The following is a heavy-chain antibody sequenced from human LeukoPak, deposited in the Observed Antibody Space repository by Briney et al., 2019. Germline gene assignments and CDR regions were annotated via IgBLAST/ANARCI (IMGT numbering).Heavy chain of an antibody. J-gene: IGHJ6*03. Sequence: SETLSLTCTVSGGSISSYYWSWIRQPPGKGLEWIGYIYYSGSTNSNPSLKSRVTISVDTSKNQFSLKLSSVTAADTAVYYCARVETWVHSNYYYYMDVWGKGTTVIVSS. V-gene: IGHV4-59*01. CDR3: ARVETWVHSNYYYYMDV. CDR2: IYYSGST. D-gene: IGHD1-1*01. CDR1: GGSISSYY.